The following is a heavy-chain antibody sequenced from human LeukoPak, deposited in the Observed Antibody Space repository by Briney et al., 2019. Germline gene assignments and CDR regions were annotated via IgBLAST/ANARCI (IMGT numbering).Heavy chain of an antibody. CDR2: MNPNSGNT. J-gene: IGHJ4*02. D-gene: IGHD1-26*01. V-gene: IGHV1-8*01. Sequence: GASVKVSCKASGYTFTSYDINWVRQATGQGLEWMGWMNPNSGNTGYAQKFQGRVTMTRNTSISTAYMELSSLRSEDTAVYYRARGRRGIRTLGYWGQGTLVTVSS. CDR3: ARGRRGIRTLGY. CDR1: GYTFTSYD.